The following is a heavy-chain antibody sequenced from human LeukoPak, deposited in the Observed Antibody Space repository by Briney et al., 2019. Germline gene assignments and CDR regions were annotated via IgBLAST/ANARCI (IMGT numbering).Heavy chain of an antibody. V-gene: IGHV4-59*01. CDR3: VREGYCTVTSCHYYFDS. CDR2: NHYSGST. Sequence: PSETLSFTCTGSGRSICTYYWSWLRQPPGKGLEWIGYNHYSGSTNYNPSLKSRVTISLDTSQSQFSLKLSSVTSADTAVYYCVREGYCTVTSCHYYFDSWGRGALVTVSS. CDR1: GRSICTYY. D-gene: IGHD2-2*01. J-gene: IGHJ4*02.